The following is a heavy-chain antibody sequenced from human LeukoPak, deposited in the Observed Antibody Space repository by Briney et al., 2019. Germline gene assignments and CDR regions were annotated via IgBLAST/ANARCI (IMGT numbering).Heavy chain of an antibody. V-gene: IGHV4-61*02. J-gene: IGHJ5*01. CDR2: MYNSGTT. Sequence: SETLSLTCLVSGGSISSSPYSGTYYWSWIRQTAGKGLEWIGRMYNSGTTNYNPLLKSRVAISVDTSKNQFSLNLSSVTAADTAVYYCVRGTSRFDSWGQGTLVTVSS. CDR1: GGSISSSPYSGTYY. CDR3: VRGTSRFDS.